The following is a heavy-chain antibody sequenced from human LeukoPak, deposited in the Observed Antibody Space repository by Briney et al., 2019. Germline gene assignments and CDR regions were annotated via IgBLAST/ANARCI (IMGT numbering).Heavy chain of an antibody. CDR2: INSDGSST. CDR1: GFSFNNYW. Sequence: GGSLRLSCAGSGFSFNNYWMQWVRQPPGKGPVWVSRINSDGSSTNYADSVKGRFTISRDNAKNTLYLQMNSLRADDTAVYYCARGKRGISIPVSYCYDGIDVWGQGTTVTVSS. CDR3: ARGKRGISIPVSYCYDGIDV. J-gene: IGHJ6*02. D-gene: IGHD6-19*01. V-gene: IGHV3-74*01.